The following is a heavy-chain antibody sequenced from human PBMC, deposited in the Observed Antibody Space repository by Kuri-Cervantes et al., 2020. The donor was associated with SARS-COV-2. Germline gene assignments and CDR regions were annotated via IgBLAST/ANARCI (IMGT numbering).Heavy chain of an antibody. CDR3: ARGLAFDP. CDR2: IKQDGSEK. CDR1: GFTVSSNY. Sequence: GESLKISCAASGFTVSSNYMSWVRQAPGKGLEWVANIKQDGSEKYYVDSVKGRFTISRDNAKNSLYLQMNSLRAEDTAVYYCARGLAFDPWGQGTLVTVSS. J-gene: IGHJ5*02. D-gene: IGHD3-3*02. V-gene: IGHV3-7*05.